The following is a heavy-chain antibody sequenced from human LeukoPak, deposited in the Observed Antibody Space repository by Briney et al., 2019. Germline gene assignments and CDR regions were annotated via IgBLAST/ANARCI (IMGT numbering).Heavy chain of an antibody. V-gene: IGHV4-34*01. D-gene: IGHD5-18*01. CDR1: GGSFSGYY. CDR3: ARRGYSYDQFDY. CDR2: INHSGST. Sequence: SETLSLTCAVYGGSFSGYYWSWIRQPPGKGLEWIGEINHSGSTNYNPSLKSRVTISVDTSKNQFSLKLNSVTAADTAVYYCARRGYSYDQFDYWGQGTLVTVSS. J-gene: IGHJ4*02.